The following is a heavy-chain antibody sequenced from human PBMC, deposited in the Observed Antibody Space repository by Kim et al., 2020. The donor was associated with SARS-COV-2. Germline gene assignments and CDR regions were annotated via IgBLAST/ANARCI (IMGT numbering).Heavy chain of an antibody. CDR2: INHSGST. CDR1: GGSFSGYY. V-gene: IGHV4-34*01. Sequence: SETLSLTCAVYGGSFSGYYWSWIRQPPGKGLEWIGEINHSGSTNYNPSLKSRVTISVDTSKNQFSLKLSSVTAADTAVYYCATLPPHYGSGSYPYFDYWG. CDR3: ATLPPHYGSGSYPYFDY. D-gene: IGHD3-10*01. J-gene: IGHJ4*01.